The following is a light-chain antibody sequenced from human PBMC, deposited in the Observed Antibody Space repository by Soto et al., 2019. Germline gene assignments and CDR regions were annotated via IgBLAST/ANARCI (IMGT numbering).Light chain of an antibody. CDR3: QQYGSAPPVT. V-gene: IGKV3-20*01. J-gene: IGKJ5*01. Sequence: EIVLTQSPGTLSFSPGERATLSCRASQCVSSSYLAWYQHKPGQAPRLLIYGASGRTTGIPDSFSGSGSGTDFTLTISRLEPEDFAVYYCQQYGSAPPVTFGQGTRLEI. CDR2: GAS. CDR1: QCVSSSY.